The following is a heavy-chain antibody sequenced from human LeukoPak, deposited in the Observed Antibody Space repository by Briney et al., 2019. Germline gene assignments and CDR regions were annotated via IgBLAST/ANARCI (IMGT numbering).Heavy chain of an antibody. V-gene: IGHV1-8*03. CDR2: MNPNSGNT. D-gene: IGHD3-22*01. CDR3: ARVRHSSGSRLDY. Sequence: ASVKVSCKASGYTFTSYDINWARQATGQGLEWMGWMNPNSGNTGYAQKFQGRVTITRNTSISTAYMELSSLRSEDTAVYYCARVRHSSGSRLDYWGQGTLVTVSS. CDR1: GYTFTSYD. J-gene: IGHJ4*02.